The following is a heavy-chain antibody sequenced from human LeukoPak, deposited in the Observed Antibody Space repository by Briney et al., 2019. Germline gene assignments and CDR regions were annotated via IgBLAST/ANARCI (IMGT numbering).Heavy chain of an antibody. CDR1: GFTFSGYS. CDR3: ARALTSSWYGDY. D-gene: IGHD6-13*01. V-gene: IGHV3-48*01. J-gene: IGHJ4*02. Sequence: GGSLRLSCSASGFTFSGYSMNWVRQAPGKGLEWVSYISSSSGTIHYADSVKGRFTISRDNAKNSLYLQMNSLRAEDTAVYYCARALTSSWYGDYWGQGTLVTVSS. CDR2: ISSSSGTI.